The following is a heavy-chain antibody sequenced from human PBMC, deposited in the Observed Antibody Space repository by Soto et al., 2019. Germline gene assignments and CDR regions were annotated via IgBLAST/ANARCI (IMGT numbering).Heavy chain of an antibody. CDR1: GFTFSNYG. CDR3: ARDEYYHGSGSYSAFDI. V-gene: IGHV3-30*03. CDR2: ISFDGSNK. J-gene: IGHJ3*02. D-gene: IGHD3-10*01. Sequence: GGSLRLSCAASGFTFSNYGMNWVRQAAGKGLEWVAVISFDGSNKYYADSVKGRFTVSRDNSENSLYLQMNSLRAEDTAVYYCARDEYYHGSGSYSAFDIWGQGTMVTVSS.